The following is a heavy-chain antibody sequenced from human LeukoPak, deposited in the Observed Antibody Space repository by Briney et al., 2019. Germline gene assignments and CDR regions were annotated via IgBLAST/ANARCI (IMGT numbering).Heavy chain of an antibody. CDR1: GFTFSDYY. V-gene: IGHV3-11*04. CDR3: ARDSPPNDFWSGYSLDV. Sequence: GGSLRLSCAASGFTFSDYYMSWIRQAPGKGLEWVSYISSSGSTIYYADSVKGRFTISRDNAKNSLYLQMNGLRAEDTAVYYCARDSPPNDFWSGYSLDVWGKGTTVTVSS. CDR2: ISSSGSTI. J-gene: IGHJ6*04. D-gene: IGHD3-3*01.